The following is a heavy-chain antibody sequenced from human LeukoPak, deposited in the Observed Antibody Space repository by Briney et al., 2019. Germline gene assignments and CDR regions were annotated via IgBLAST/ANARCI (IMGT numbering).Heavy chain of an antibody. CDR3: ARPPYSGSYYPRRYYFDY. D-gene: IGHD1-26*01. V-gene: IGHV4-30-4*01. CDR2: IYYSGST. J-gene: IGHJ4*02. Sequence: PSETLSLTCTVSGGSISSGDYYWSWIRQPPGKGLEWIGYIYYSGSTYYNPSLKSRVTISVDTSKNQFSLKLSSVTAADTAVYYCARPPYSGSYYPRRYYFDYWGQGTLVTVSS. CDR1: GGSISSGDYY.